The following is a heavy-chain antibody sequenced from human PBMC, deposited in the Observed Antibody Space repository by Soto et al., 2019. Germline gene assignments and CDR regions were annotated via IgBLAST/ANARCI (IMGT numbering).Heavy chain of an antibody. CDR3: AAGEASSRNLAPYYLDF. J-gene: IGHJ4*02. CDR1: GGSMRNYF. CDR2: IHYSGTT. Sequence: LSLTCTVSGGSMRNYFWTWIRQPPVKGLEWIGYIHYSGTTSFFPSYNPSLRSRVTISEDTSKNQFSLKLLSVTTADTAVYFCAAGEASSRNLAPYYLDFWGQGTLVTVSS. D-gene: IGHD6-13*01. V-gene: IGHV4-59*01.